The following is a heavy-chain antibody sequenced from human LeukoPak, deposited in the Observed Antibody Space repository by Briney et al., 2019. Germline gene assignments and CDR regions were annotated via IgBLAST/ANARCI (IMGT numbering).Heavy chain of an antibody. V-gene: IGHV3-15*01. CDR1: GFTFSNAW. CDR2: IKSKTDGGTT. CDR3: TTTIGGGPLYGDWGY. J-gene: IGHJ4*02. D-gene: IGHD4-17*01. Sequence: PGGSLRLSCAASGFTFSNAWMSWVRQAPGKGLEWVGRIKSKTDGGTTDYAAPVKGRFTISRDDSKNTLYLQMNSLKTEDTAVYYCTTTIGGGPLYGDWGYWGQGTLVTVSS.